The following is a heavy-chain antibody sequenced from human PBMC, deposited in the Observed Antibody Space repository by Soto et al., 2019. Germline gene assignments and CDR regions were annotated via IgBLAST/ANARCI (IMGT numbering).Heavy chain of an antibody. V-gene: IGHV3-23*01. J-gene: IGHJ4*02. CDR1: GFTFSGYA. CDR3: GENWGRVATSGHFCY. Sequence: EVQLLESGGALVQPGRSLRLSCAASGFTFSGYAMSWVRQAPGKGLEWVSVIHGGGNSASYADSVKGRFTISRDNSKNTLYLQMSHLRSGDHGVFYCGENWGRVATSGHFCYWGQGTPVTLPS. D-gene: IGHD5-12*01. CDR2: IHGGGNSA.